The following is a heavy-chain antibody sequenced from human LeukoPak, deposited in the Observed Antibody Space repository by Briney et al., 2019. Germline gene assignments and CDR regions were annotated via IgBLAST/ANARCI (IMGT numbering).Heavy chain of an antibody. J-gene: IGHJ6*03. CDR3: ATTLPEASGSYPGYYYYMDV. Sequence: SETLSLTCAVYGGSFSGYYWSWIRQPPGKGLEWIGEINHSGSTNYNPSLKSRVTISVDTSKNQFSLKLSSVTAADTAVYYCATTLPEASGSYPGYYYYMDVWGKGTTVTISS. CDR1: GGSFSGYY. V-gene: IGHV4-34*01. D-gene: IGHD1-26*01. CDR2: INHSGST.